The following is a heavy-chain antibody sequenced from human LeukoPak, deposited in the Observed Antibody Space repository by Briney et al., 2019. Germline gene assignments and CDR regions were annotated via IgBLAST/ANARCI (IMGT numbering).Heavy chain of an antibody. V-gene: IGHV4-38-2*01. J-gene: IGHJ3*02. CDR2: IYHIGST. CDR3: ARPVGLGITTRYDAFDI. D-gene: IGHD3-22*01. CDR1: GYSISSGYY. Sequence: SETQSLTCAVPGYSISSGYYWGWIRQPPGKGLEWIGSIYHIGSTYYNPSLKSRVTISVDTSKNQFSLKLSSVTAADTAVYYCARPVGLGITTRYDAFDIWGQGTMVTVSS.